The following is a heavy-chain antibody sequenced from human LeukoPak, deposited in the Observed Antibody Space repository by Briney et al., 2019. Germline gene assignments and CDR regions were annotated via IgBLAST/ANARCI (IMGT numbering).Heavy chain of an antibody. CDR3: ARRRELVGAILTSYYFDY. V-gene: IGHV1-46*01. CDR2: IFPGGGVT. CDR1: GYTFTNYP. D-gene: IGHD1-26*01. Sequence: ASVKVSCKASGYTFTNYPKHWVRQAPGQGLEWMGVIFPGGGVTGYAQKFQGRVTVTRDTSTRTVYMELSSLRSDDTAMYYCARRRELVGAILTSYYFDYWGQGTLVTVSS. J-gene: IGHJ4*02.